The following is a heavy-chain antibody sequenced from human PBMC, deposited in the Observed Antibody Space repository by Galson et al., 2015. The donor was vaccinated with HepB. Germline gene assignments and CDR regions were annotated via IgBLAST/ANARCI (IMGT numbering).Heavy chain of an antibody. J-gene: IGHJ2*01. Sequence: SLRLSCAASGITFSNYAMYWVRQTPDKGLEWVTLISYDGSDKYYADSVKGRFTISRDNSKSTLYLQMNSLRTDDTAVYYCATAVYYYDSSAYWYFDLWGRGTLVTVS. CDR3: ATAVYYYDSSAYWYFDL. V-gene: IGHV3-30*04. D-gene: IGHD3-22*01. CDR1: GITFSNYA. CDR2: ISYDGSDK.